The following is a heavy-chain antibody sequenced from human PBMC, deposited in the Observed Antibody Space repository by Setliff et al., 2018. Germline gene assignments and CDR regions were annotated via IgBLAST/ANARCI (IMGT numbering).Heavy chain of an antibody. V-gene: IGHV4-30-4*08. CDR2: INHSGST. CDR3: ARAYYYDSSEFDY. CDR1: GGSISSGDYY. Sequence: PSETLSLTCTVSGGSISSGDYYWSWIRQPPGKGLEWIGEINHSGSTSYNPSLKSRVTISVDTSKNQFSLKLSSVTAADTAVYYCARAYYYDSSEFDYWGQGTLVTVSS. D-gene: IGHD3-22*01. J-gene: IGHJ4*02.